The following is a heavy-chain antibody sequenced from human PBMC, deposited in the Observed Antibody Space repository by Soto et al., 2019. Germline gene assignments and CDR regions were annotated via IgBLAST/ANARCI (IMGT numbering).Heavy chain of an antibody. D-gene: IGHD6-6*01. CDR2: IKQDGSEK. J-gene: IGHJ5*02. CDR1: GFTFSSYW. V-gene: IGHV3-7*03. Sequence: LRLSCAASGFTFSSYWMSWVRQAPGKGLEWVANIKQDGSEKYYVDSVKGRFTISRDNAKNSLYLQMNSLRAEDTAVYYCAKFRIEARYNWFDPWGQGTLVTVSS. CDR3: AKFRIEARYNWFDP.